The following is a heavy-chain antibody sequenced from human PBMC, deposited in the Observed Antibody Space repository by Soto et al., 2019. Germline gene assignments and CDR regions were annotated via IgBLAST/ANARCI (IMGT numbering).Heavy chain of an antibody. CDR2: IYYSGST. CDR1: GGSISSYY. D-gene: IGHD3-9*01. V-gene: IGHV4-59*01. Sequence: SETLSLTCTVSGGSISSYYWSWIRQPPGKGLEWIGYIYYSGSTNYNPSLKSRVTISVDTSKNQFSLKLSSVAAADTAVYYCARDHYDILTGYSRGWFDPWGQGTLVTVSS. CDR3: ARDHYDILTGYSRGWFDP. J-gene: IGHJ5*02.